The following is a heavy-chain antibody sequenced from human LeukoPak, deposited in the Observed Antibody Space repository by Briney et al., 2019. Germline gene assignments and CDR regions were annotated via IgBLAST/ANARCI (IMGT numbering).Heavy chain of an antibody. Sequence: SVKVSCKASGGTFSSYAISWVRQAPGQGLEWVGRIIPILGIANYAQKFQGRVTITADKSTSTAYMELSSLRSEDTAVYYCARDTYYYDSSGYSQIDYWGQGTLVTVSS. D-gene: IGHD3-22*01. V-gene: IGHV1-69*04. J-gene: IGHJ4*02. CDR1: GGTFSSYA. CDR2: IIPILGIA. CDR3: ARDTYYYDSSGYSQIDY.